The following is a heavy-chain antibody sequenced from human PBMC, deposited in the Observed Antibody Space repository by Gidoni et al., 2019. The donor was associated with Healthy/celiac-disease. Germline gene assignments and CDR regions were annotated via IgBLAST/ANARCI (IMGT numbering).Heavy chain of an antibody. V-gene: IGHV4-30-4*01. Sequence: QVQLQESGPGLVKPSQTLSLTCTVSGGSISSGDYYWSWIRQPPGKGLEWIGYIYYSGSTYYNPSLKSRVTISVDTSKNQFSLKLSSVTAADTAVYYCARELGNYYDSSGYYFDYWGQGTLVTVSS. D-gene: IGHD3-22*01. CDR3: ARELGNYYDSSGYYFDY. CDR2: IYYSGST. CDR1: GGSISSGDYY. J-gene: IGHJ4*02.